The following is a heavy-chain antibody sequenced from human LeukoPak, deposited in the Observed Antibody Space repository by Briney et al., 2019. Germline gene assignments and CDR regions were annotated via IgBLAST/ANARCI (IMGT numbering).Heavy chain of an antibody. Sequence: ASVKVSCKASGYTFINYGISWVRQAPGQGLEWTGWISGYNGNTNYARKLQGRVTMTTDTSTSTAYMELRSLRSDDTAVYFCARDGPGYCSSTSCFDQNFDYWGQGTLVTVSS. CDR1: GYTFINYG. CDR2: ISGYNGNT. D-gene: IGHD2-2*01. CDR3: ARDGPGYCSSTSCFDQNFDY. J-gene: IGHJ4*02. V-gene: IGHV1-18*01.